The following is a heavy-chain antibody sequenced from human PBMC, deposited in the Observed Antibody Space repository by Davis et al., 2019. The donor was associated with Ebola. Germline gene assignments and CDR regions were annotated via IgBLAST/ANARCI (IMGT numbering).Heavy chain of an antibody. J-gene: IGHJ6*02. CDR1: GGSISSSSYY. D-gene: IGHD3/OR15-3a*01. CDR2: IYYSGST. V-gene: IGHV4-39*01. CDR3: ARRRWTPDYGMDV. Sequence: SETLSLTCTVSGGSISSSSYYWGWIRQPPGKGLEWIGSIYYSGSTYYSPSLKSRVTISVDTSKNQFSLKLSSVTAADTAVYYCARRRWTPDYGMDVWGQGTTVTVSS.